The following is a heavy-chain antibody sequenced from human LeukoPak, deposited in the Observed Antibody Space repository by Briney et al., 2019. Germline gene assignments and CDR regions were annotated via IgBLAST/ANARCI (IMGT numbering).Heavy chain of an antibody. CDR3: VREDTPATANY. CDR2: ISGGGDIT. J-gene: IGHJ4*02. V-gene: IGHV3-23*01. Sequence: GGSLRLSCAASGFNFANHAMSWVRQTAGKGLEWVSAISGGGDITYYADSVKGRFTISRDSSKDTLFLQMHSLRPGDTAVYYCVREDTPATANYWGQGTLVTISS. CDR1: GFNFANHA. D-gene: IGHD2-21*02.